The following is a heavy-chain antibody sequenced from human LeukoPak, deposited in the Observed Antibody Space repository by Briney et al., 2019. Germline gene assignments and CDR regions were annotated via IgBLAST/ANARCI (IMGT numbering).Heavy chain of an antibody. CDR2: ISGSGGSK. CDR3: AKRRRAPLVGTITKSWIDS. J-gene: IGHJ4*02. V-gene: IGHV3-23*01. CDR1: GFTFSNYA. Sequence: GGSLRLSCAASGFTFSNYAMNWVRQAPGKGLEWVSTISGSGGSKYYADSVKGRFTISRDNSKNSLYLQMNILRAENTAVYYCAKRRRAPLVGTITKSWIDSCGQGTLVTVSS. D-gene: IGHD2-2*01.